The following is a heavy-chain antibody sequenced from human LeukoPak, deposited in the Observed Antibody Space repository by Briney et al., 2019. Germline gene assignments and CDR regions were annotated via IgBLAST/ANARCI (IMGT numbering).Heavy chain of an antibody. CDR3: ARGRIAAAGTGPFDP. D-gene: IGHD6-13*01. CDR2: INPSGGST. V-gene: IGHV1-46*01. J-gene: IGHJ5*02. CDR1: GYTFTSYY. Sequence: ASVKVSCKASGYTFTSYYMHWVRQAPGQGLEWMGIINPSGGSTSYAQKFQGRVTMTRNTSISTAYMELSSLRSEDTAVYYCARGRIAAAGTGPFDPWGQGTLVTVSS.